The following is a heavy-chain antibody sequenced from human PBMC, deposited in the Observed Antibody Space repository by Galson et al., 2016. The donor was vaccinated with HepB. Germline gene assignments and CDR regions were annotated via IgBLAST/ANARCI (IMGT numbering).Heavy chain of an antibody. CDR2: ISSSSTYI. CDR1: GFTFSSYS. CDR3: ARQVAIGSGSTDF. D-gene: IGHD5-12*01. Sequence: SLRLSCAASGFTFSSYSMDWVRQAPGKGLEWVSSISSSSTYIYYGDSVKGRFTVSRDNAKNSLYLHMNDLRAEDTATYFCARQVAIGSGSTDFWGQGTLVTVSS. J-gene: IGHJ4*02. V-gene: IGHV3-21*01.